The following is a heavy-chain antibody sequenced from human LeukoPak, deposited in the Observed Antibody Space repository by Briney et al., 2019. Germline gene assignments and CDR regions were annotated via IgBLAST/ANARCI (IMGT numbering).Heavy chain of an antibody. Sequence: SETLSLTCAVYGGSFSGYYWSWIRQPPGKGLEWIGYIYYSGSTNYNPSLKSRVTISVDTSKNQFSLKLSSVTAADTAVYYCARDDGLYWGQGTLVTVSS. CDR1: GGSFSGYY. CDR2: IYYSGST. J-gene: IGHJ4*02. D-gene: IGHD4-17*01. V-gene: IGHV4-59*01. CDR3: ARDDGLY.